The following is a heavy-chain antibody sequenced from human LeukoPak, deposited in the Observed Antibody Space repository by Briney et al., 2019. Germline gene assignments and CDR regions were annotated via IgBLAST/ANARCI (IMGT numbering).Heavy chain of an antibody. V-gene: IGHV4-59*01. J-gene: IGHJ6*02. CDR1: GGSISTAY. CDR2: IHYSGIT. D-gene: IGHD1-26*01. CDR3: ARDGDSGTYYYYYGLDV. Sequence: SETLSLTCSVSGGSISTAYWSWIRQPPGKGLEWIGNIHYSGITNYNSSLKSRVTISVDTSKNQFSLKLSSVTATDTAVYYCARDGDSGTYYYYYGLDVWGQGTPVTVSS.